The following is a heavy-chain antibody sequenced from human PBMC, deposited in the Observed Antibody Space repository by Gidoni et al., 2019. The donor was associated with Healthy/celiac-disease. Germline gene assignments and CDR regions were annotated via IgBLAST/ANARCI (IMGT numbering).Heavy chain of an antibody. D-gene: IGHD2-15*01. V-gene: IGHV3-23*01. Sequence: EVQLLASGGGLVQPGGSLRLACAASGVTFSCYAMIWVRQAPGTGLGCVSAISGSGGSTYYADSVKGRFTISRDNSKNTLYLQMNSLRAEDTAVYYCAKADCSGGSCYSSPWGQGTLVTVSS. CDR3: AKADCSGGSCYSSP. J-gene: IGHJ5*02. CDR2: ISGSGGST. CDR1: GVTFSCYA.